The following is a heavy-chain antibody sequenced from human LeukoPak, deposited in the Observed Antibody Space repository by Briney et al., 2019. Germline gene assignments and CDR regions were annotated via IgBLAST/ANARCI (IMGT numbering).Heavy chain of an antibody. CDR1: GYTFTSYY. CDR3: AREGSGGSRRPDNYYYYGMDV. Sequence: GASVKVSCKASGYTFTSYYMHWVRQAPGQGLEWMGIINPSGGSTSYAQKFQGRVTMTRDTSTSTVYMELSSLRSEDTAVYYCAREGSGGSRRPDNYYYYGMDVWGRGTTVTVSS. D-gene: IGHD2-15*01. V-gene: IGHV1-46*01. J-gene: IGHJ6*02. CDR2: INPSGGST.